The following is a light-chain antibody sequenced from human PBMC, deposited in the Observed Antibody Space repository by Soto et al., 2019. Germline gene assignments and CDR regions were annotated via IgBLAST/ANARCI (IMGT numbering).Light chain of an antibody. CDR1: QSVSSIY. V-gene: IGKV3-20*01. CDR2: DAS. CDR3: QQYGSSWT. Sequence: EIVLTQSPGTLSLSPGERATLSCRASQSVSSIYLAWFQQKPGQAPRLLIYDASNRATGIPDRFSGSGSGTDFTLTISGLEPEDFAVYFCQQYGSSWTFGQGTRVEIK. J-gene: IGKJ1*01.